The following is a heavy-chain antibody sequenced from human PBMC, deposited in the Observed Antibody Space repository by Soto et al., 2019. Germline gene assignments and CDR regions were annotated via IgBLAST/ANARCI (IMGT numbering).Heavy chain of an antibody. CDR1: GGSFSGYY. D-gene: IGHD3-3*01. V-gene: IGHV4-34*01. Sequence: SETLSLTCAVYGGSFSGYYWSWIRQPPGKGLEWIGEINHSGSTNYNPSLKSRVTISVDTSKNQFSLKLSSVTAADTAVHYCARSGRRITIFGVVHGNNWFDPWGQGTLVTASS. CDR3: ARSGRRITIFGVVHGNNWFDP. J-gene: IGHJ5*02. CDR2: INHSGST.